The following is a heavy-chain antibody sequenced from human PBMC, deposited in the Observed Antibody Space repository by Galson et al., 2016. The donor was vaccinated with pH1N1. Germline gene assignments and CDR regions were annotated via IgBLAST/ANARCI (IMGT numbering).Heavy chain of an antibody. D-gene: IGHD3-10*01. V-gene: IGHV1-46*01. J-gene: IGHJ4*02. CDR3: ARDAGSYYGYFDY. Sequence: SVKVSCKASGYTFSSFYMHWVRQAPGQGHEWMGIIDPSGVTTIYAQKFQRRVTLTRDTSTRTVYMELTSLRSEDTAVYYCARDAGSYYGYFDYWGQGTLVTISS. CDR2: IDPSGVTT. CDR1: GYTFSSFY.